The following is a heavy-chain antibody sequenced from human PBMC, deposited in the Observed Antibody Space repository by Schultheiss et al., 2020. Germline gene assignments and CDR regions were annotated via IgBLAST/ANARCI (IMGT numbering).Heavy chain of an antibody. CDR2: ISYDGSSE. D-gene: IGHD5-12*01. V-gene: IGHV3-30-3*01. Sequence: GESLKISCAASGFTFSSYAMHWVRQAPGKGLEWVALISYDGSSEYYTDSVQGRFTISRDNAKNSLYLQMNSLRAEDTAVYYCARDRDIGADPDAFDIWGQGTTVTVSS. J-gene: IGHJ3*02. CDR3: ARDRDIGADPDAFDI. CDR1: GFTFSSYA.